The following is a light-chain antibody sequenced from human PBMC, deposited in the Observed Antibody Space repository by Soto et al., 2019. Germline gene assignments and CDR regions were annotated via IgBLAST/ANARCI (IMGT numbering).Light chain of an antibody. CDR1: QSVSSN. V-gene: IGKV3-15*01. CDR3: QQYNDWLWT. J-gene: IGKJ1*01. CDR2: GAS. Sequence: SVLTQSPGTLSFSPWEGATLSCRASQSVSSNLAWYQQKPGQAPRLLIYGASTRATGIPARFSGRGSGTEFTLTITSLQSEDFAVYYCQQYNDWLWTFGQGTKVDIK.